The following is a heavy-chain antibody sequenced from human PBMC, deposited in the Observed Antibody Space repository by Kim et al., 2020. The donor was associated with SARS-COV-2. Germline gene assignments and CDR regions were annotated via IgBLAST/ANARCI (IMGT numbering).Heavy chain of an antibody. CDR2: IYSGGTGT. CDR1: GFTLSSYA. CDR3: ARDSRGYTGIRLSFDI. D-gene: IGHD1-26*01. Sequence: GGSLRLSCAASGFTLSSYAMSWVRRAPGMGLEWVSVIYSGGTGTNYADSVKGRFTISRDSAKNTLYLQMNSLTAEDTALYYCARDSRGYTGIRLSFDIWGQGTMVTVSS. V-gene: IGHV3-23*03. J-gene: IGHJ3*02.